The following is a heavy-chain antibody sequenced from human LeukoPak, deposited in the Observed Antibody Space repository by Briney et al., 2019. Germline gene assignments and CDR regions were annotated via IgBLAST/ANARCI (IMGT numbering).Heavy chain of an antibody. V-gene: IGHV3-53*01. J-gene: IGHJ4*02. CDR3: ARERDSSGYILAY. Sequence: GGSLRLSCAASGFTGSSKYMSWVRRAPGKGLEWVSVIYSGGATYYADSVKGRFTVSRDNSKNTVYLQMNSLRAEDTAIYYCARERDSSGYILAYWGQGTLVTVSS. CDR1: GFTGSSKY. D-gene: IGHD3-22*01. CDR2: IYSGGAT.